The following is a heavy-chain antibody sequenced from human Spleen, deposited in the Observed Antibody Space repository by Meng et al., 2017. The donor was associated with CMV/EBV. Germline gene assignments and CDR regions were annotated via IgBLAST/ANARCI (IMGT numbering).Heavy chain of an antibody. CDR2: INPSGGFT. D-gene: IGHD6-13*01. V-gene: IGHV1-46*01. Sequence: ASVKVSCKASGYTFINYYMHWVRQAPGQGLEWMGMINPSGGFTNYAQKFQGRVTMTRDTSTSTVYMDLSSLRSEDTAVYYCARAYGSNWIYWGQGTRVTVSS. CDR3: ARAYGSNWIY. J-gene: IGHJ4*02. CDR1: GYTFINYY.